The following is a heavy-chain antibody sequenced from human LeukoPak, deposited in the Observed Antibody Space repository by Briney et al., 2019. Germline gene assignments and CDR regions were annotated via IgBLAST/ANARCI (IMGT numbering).Heavy chain of an antibody. Sequence: SETLSLTCTVSGGSTSSYYWSWIRQPPGKGLEWIGYIYYSGSTNYNPSLKSRVTISVDTSKNQFSLKLSSVTAADTAVYYCARTGYDLSWYYYYYMDVWGKGTTVTVSS. D-gene: IGHD5-12*01. CDR1: GGSTSSYY. CDR2: IYYSGST. CDR3: ARTGYDLSWYYYYYMDV. V-gene: IGHV4-59*01. J-gene: IGHJ6*03.